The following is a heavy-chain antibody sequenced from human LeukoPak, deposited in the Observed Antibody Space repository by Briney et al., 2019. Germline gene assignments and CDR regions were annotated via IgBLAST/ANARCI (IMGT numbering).Heavy chain of an antibody. V-gene: IGHV1-18*01. J-gene: IGHJ4*02. D-gene: IGHD4-23*01. CDR1: GYTFNTYG. CDR2: ISPYNGNT. Sequence: ASVKVSCKPYGYTFNTYGITWVRQAPGQGLEWMGWISPYNGNTNYAQKFQGRVTMTTDTSTSTAYMELRSLRSDDTAVYYCARAPPTAATPNYWGQGTLVTVSS. CDR3: ARAPPTAATPNY.